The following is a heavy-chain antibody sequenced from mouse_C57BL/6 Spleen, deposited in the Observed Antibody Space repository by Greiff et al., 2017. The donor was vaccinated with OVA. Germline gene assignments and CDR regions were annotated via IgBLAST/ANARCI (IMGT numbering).Heavy chain of an antibody. CDR1: GYAFTHYL. D-gene: IGHD1-1*01. J-gene: IGHJ2*01. CDR3: ARSGVITGYFDY. V-gene: IGHV1-54*01. Sequence: VQLQQSGAELVRPGTSVKVSCKASGYAFTHYLIEWVKQRPGQGLEWIGVINPGSGGNHYNEKFKGKATLTADKSSITADMQLSSLTSEDSAVYFCARSGVITGYFDYWGQGTTLTVSS. CDR2: INPGSGGN.